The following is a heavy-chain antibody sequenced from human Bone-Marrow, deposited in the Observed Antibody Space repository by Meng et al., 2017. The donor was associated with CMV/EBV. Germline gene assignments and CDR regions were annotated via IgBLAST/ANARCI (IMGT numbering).Heavy chain of an antibody. CDR3: ARGVRYFDWLLWGNWLDP. CDR2: IYYSGST. CDR1: GGSVSSGSYY. D-gene: IGHD3-9*01. J-gene: IGHJ5*02. Sequence: SETLSLTCTVSGGSVSSGSYYWSWIRQPPGKGLEWIGYIYYSGSTNYNPSLKSRVTISVDTSKNQFSLKLSSVTAADTAVYYCARGVRYFDWLLWGNWLDPWGQGTLVTVSS. V-gene: IGHV4-61*01.